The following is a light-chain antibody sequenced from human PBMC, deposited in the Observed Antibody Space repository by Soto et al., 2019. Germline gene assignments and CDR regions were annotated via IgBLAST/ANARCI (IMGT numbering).Light chain of an antibody. J-gene: IGKJ3*01. CDR3: QQFYSYPFT. CDR1: QGISKH. Sequence: DIQLTQSPSFLSVSVGDRVTITCRASQGISKHFAWYQQKPGKAPSLLIYHASTLQSGVPSRFSGSQSGTEFTLTISSLQPEDFATYYCQQFYSYPFTFGPGTKVDVK. V-gene: IGKV1-9*01. CDR2: HAS.